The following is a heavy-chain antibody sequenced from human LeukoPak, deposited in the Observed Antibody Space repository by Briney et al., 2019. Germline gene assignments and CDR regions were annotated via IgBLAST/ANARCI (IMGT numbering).Heavy chain of an antibody. D-gene: IGHD3-16*02. V-gene: IGHV1-2*02. CDR1: GYTFTGYY. J-gene: IGHJ5*02. CDR3: ARGPYDYVWGSYRHHNWFDP. Sequence: ASVKVSCKASGYTFTGYYMHWVRQAPGQGLEWMGWINPNSGGTNYAQKFQGRVTMTRDTSISTAYMELRSLRSDDTAVYYCARGPYDYVWGSYRHHNWFDPWGQGTLVTVSS. CDR2: INPNSGGT.